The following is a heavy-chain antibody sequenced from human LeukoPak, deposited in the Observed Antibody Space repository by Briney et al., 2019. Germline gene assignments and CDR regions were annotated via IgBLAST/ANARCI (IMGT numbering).Heavy chain of an antibody. V-gene: IGHV1-2*02. CDR3: AQGRSIAARLHFGY. J-gene: IGHJ4*02. D-gene: IGHD6-6*01. CDR2: INPNSGGT. Sequence: RASVKVSCKACAYTFTDYYMHWVRQAPGQGLEGMGWINPNSGGTNYTQKFQGRVTMTRDTSISTAYMELSRLRSDDTAVYYCAQGRSIAARLHFGYWGQGTLVTVSS. CDR1: AYTFTDYY.